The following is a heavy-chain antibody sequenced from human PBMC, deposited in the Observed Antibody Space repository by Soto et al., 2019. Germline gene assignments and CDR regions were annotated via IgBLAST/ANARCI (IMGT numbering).Heavy chain of an antibody. CDR1: GYTLTELS. V-gene: IGHV1-24*01. D-gene: IGHD3-10*01. CDR3: ATDRVGGMVRDHACDI. J-gene: IGHJ3*02. Sequence: QVQLVQSGAEVKKPGASVKVSCKVSGYTLTELSMHWVRQAPGKGLEWMGGFDPEDGETIYAQKFQGTVTMTEDTPTESAYMGLGRLISQDTTVHYSATDRVGGMVRDHACDIWGRGTMVTVSS. CDR2: FDPEDGET.